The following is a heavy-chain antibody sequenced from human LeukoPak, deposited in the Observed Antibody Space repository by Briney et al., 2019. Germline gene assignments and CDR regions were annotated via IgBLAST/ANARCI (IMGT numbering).Heavy chain of an antibody. CDR2: INPNSGGT. CDR3: ARGVVEYYDFWSGYYTHDY. Sequence: GASVKVSCKASGYTFTGYYMHWVRQAPGQGLEWMGWINPNSGGTNYAQKFQGRITMTRDTSISTAYMELSRQRSDDTAEYYCARGVVEYYDFWSGYYTHDYWGQGTLVTVSS. V-gene: IGHV1-2*02. D-gene: IGHD3-3*01. J-gene: IGHJ4*02. CDR1: GYTFTGYY.